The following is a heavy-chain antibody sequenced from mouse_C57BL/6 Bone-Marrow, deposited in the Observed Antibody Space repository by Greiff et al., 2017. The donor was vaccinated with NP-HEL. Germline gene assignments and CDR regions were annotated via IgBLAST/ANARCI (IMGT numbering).Heavy chain of an antibody. CDR2: IDPENGDT. CDR3: TWGVLDY. CDR1: GFNIKDDY. Sequence: VQLQQSGAELVRPGASVKLSCTASGFNIKDDYMHWVKQRPEPGLEWIGWIDPENGDTEYASKFQGKATITADTSSNTAYLQLSSLTSEDTAVYYCTWGVLDYWGQGTTLTVSS. J-gene: IGHJ2*01. V-gene: IGHV14-4*01.